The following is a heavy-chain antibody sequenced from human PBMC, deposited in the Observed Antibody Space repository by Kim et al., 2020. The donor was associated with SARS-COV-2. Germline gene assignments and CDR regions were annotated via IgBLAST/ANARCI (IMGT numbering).Heavy chain of an antibody. CDR2: GST. Sequence: GSTFYNPYLKDRLTIPVNTSTNRFSLKLSSVTAADTAVYYCARELLGAFDIWGQGTMVTVSS. V-gene: IGHV4-31*02. D-gene: IGHD3-10*01. J-gene: IGHJ3*02. CDR3: ARELLGAFDI.